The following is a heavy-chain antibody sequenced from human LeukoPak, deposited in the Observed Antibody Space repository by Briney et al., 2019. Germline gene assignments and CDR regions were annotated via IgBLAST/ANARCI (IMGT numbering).Heavy chain of an antibody. J-gene: IGHJ4*02. D-gene: IGHD3-10*01. Sequence: GGSLRLSCAASGFTFSSYAMSWVRQAPGKGLEWVSAISGSGGSTYYADSVKGRFTISRDNSKNTLYLQMNSLRAEDTVVYYCAKNYYGSGSNLDYWGQGTLVTVSS. CDR2: ISGSGGST. CDR3: AKNYYGSGSNLDY. CDR1: GFTFSSYA. V-gene: IGHV3-23*01.